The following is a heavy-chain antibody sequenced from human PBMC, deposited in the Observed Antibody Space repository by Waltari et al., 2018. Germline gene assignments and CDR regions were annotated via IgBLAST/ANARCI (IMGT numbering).Heavy chain of an antibody. D-gene: IGHD2-15*01. Sequence: QVQLVQSGAEVKKPGASVKVSCKASGYTFTSYDINWVRQATGQGLEWMGWMNPNSGNTGYAQKFQGRVTMTRNTSISTAYMELSSLRSEDTAVYYCVTCARDYYYYYMDVWGKGTTVTVSS. CDR2: MNPNSGNT. CDR3: VTCARDYYYYYMDV. J-gene: IGHJ6*03. CDR1: GYTFTSYD. V-gene: IGHV1-8*01.